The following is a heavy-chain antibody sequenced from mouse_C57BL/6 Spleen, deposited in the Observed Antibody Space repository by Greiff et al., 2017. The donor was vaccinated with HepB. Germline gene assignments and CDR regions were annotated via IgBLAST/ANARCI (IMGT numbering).Heavy chain of an antibody. D-gene: IGHD2-1*01. CDR2: IDPETGGT. CDR1: GYTFTDYE. J-gene: IGHJ4*01. Sequence: VKVVESGAELVRPGASVTLSCKASGYTFTDYEMHWVKQTPVHGLEWIGAIDPETGGTAYNQKFKGKAILTADKSSSTAYMELRSLTSEDSAVYYCTRRGYYGNYVAMDYWGQGTSVTVSS. CDR3: TRRGYYGNYVAMDY. V-gene: IGHV1-15*01.